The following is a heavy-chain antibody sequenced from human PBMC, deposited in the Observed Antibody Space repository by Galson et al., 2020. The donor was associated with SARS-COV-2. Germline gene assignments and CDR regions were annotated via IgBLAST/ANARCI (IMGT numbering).Heavy chain of an antibody. CDR2: IKHDGGEI. CDR3: ARAWNLGCFDY. Sequence: GESLKISCAPSGFTFNNYSMTWVRQAPGKGLEWVANIKHDGGEIFYGDSVRGRFTISRDNSKNSVFLQMNTLRVEDTAVYYCARAWNLGCFDYWGQGNLVTVSS. D-gene: IGHD1-1*01. J-gene: IGHJ4*02. V-gene: IGHV3-7*01. CDR1: GFTFNNYS.